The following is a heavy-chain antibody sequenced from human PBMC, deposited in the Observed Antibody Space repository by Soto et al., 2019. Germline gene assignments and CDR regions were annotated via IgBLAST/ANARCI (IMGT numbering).Heavy chain of an antibody. CDR3: ARDTWGHYFDY. V-gene: IGHV4-34*01. CDR1: GGSFSGYY. CDR2: INHSGST. D-gene: IGHD7-27*01. Sequence: SETLSLTCAVYGGSFSGYYWSWIRQPPGKGLEWIGEINHSGSTNYNPSLKSRVTISVDTSKNQFSLKLSSVTAADTAVYYCARDTWGHYFDYWGQGTLVTVS. J-gene: IGHJ4*02.